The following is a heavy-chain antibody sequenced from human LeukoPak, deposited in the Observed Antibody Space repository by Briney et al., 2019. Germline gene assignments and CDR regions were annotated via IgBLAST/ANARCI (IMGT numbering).Heavy chain of an antibody. J-gene: IGHJ4*02. V-gene: IGHV3-30*02. Sequence: PGGSLRLSCVASGFTFSSSGMHWVRQAPGKGLEWVAFIRYNGRTTYYADSVKGRFTISRDNSKNTVFLQMHSLRAEDTAAYYCAKEASRGSSFAYTPIEKPYYLDYWGQGTLVTVSS. CDR1: GFTFSSSG. CDR2: IRYNGRTT. D-gene: IGHD5-18*01. CDR3: AKEASRGSSFAYTPIEKPYYLDY.